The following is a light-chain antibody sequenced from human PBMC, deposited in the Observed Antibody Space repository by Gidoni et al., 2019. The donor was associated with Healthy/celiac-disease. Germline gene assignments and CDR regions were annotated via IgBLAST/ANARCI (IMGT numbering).Light chain of an antibody. V-gene: IGKV1-5*03. CDR1: QSISSW. J-gene: IGKJ2*01. Sequence: DIQMTQSPSTLSASVGDRVTITCRASQSISSWLAWYQQKTGQAPKLLIYKASSLESGVPSRFSGSGSGTEFTLTISSLQPDDFATYYCQQYNSYSGRYTFGQGTKLEIK. CDR3: QQYNSYSGRYT. CDR2: KAS.